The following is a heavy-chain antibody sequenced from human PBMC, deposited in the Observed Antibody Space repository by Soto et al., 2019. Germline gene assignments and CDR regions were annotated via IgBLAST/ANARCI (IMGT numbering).Heavy chain of an antibody. Sequence: GGSLRLSCVASGFTFSNYAMTWVRQAPGKGLEWVSSINRRDGATYYADSVKGRFTISRDNSKNTLYLQMNSLTAEDTAVYYCVRESTVTTVFDSWGQGTLVTVSS. CDR1: GFTFSNYA. CDR2: INRRDGAT. V-gene: IGHV3-23*01. J-gene: IGHJ5*01. CDR3: VRESTVTTVFDS. D-gene: IGHD4-17*01.